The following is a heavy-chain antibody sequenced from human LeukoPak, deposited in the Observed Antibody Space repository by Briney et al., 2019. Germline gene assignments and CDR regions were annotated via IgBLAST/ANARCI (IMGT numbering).Heavy chain of an antibody. CDR3: ANDGPYFYYGMDV. Sequence: GGSLRLFCAASGHIFSSYGMHWVRQAPGMGLEWLAHISYDGSNKYYADSITGRFTLSRDNSMYTLYFQMNGLRAEDTAVYYCANDGPYFYYGMDVWGQGTTVTVS. V-gene: IGHV3-30*18. CDR1: GHIFSSYG. CDR2: ISYDGSNK. J-gene: IGHJ6*02.